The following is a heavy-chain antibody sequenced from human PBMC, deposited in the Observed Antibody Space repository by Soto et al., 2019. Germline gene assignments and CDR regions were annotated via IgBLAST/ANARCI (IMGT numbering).Heavy chain of an antibody. Sequence: EVQLLESGGGLVQRGGSLRLSCAASGFTFSNYAMSWVRQAPGKGLEWVSLISDSGGSTYYAGSVKGRFTISRDNSKNTLYLQMNSLRAEDTAVYYCAKCPAWGGGCERLDSWGQGALVTVSS. D-gene: IGHD2-15*01. CDR1: GFTFSNYA. CDR2: ISDSGGST. J-gene: IGHJ5*01. V-gene: IGHV3-23*01. CDR3: AKCPAWGGGCERLDS.